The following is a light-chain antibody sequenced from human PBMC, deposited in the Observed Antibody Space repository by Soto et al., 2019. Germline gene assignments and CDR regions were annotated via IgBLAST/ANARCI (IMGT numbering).Light chain of an antibody. CDR3: CSYTTNIAPYV. J-gene: IGLJ1*01. Sequence: QSVLAQPASVSGSPGQSITISCTGTSHDIGNGYDSVSWYQQRPGKAPKLIIYDVVNRPSEVSSRFSGSKSGNTASLTISGLQAEDEADYYCCSYTTNIAPYVFGTGTKVTVL. CDR1: SHDIGNGYDS. CDR2: DVV. V-gene: IGLV2-14*03.